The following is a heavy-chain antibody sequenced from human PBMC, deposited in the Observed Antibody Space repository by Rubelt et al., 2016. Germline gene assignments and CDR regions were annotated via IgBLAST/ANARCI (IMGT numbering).Heavy chain of an antibody. CDR2: IRGSGGTT. CDR1: GFTFSSCA. Sequence: EVQLVESGGGLVQPGGSLRLSCAASGFTFSSCAMSWVRQAPGKGLEWVSLIRGSGGTTHYADSVKGRFTVSSDNSKNTLYLQMNSLRAEDTAVYYCARDRNYYDSSGFSNFDYWGQGTLVTVSS. D-gene: IGHD3-22*01. V-gene: IGHV3-23*04. J-gene: IGHJ4*02. CDR3: ARDRNYYDSSGFSNFDY.